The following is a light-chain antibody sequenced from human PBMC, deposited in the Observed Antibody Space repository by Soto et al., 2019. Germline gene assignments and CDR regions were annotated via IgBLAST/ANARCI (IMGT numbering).Light chain of an antibody. V-gene: IGKV2-30*01. CDR3: MQGTHWPPYT. Sequence: DVVMTQSPLSLAVTLGQPASISCRSSQSLLYSDGNTHLNWFHQRPGQSPRRLFYKVSNRDSGVPDRFGGSGSGTDFTLKISRVEAEDVGVYYCMQGTHWPPYTFGQGTKLEIK. CDR2: KVS. J-gene: IGKJ2*01. CDR1: QSLLYSDGNTH.